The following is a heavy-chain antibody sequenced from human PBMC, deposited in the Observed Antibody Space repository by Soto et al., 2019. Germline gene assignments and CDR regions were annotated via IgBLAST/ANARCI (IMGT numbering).Heavy chain of an antibody. CDR2: IYYSGST. CDR1: GGSISSSSYY. D-gene: IGHD6-13*01. Sequence: QLQLQESGPGLVKPSETLSLTCTVSGGSISSSSYYWGWIRQPPGKGLEWIGSIYYSGSTYYNPPLKSRVTISVDTSKNQFSLKLSSVTAADTAVYYCARQQYSSSWYSNYWGQGTLVTVSS. J-gene: IGHJ4*02. CDR3: ARQQYSSSWYSNY. V-gene: IGHV4-39*01.